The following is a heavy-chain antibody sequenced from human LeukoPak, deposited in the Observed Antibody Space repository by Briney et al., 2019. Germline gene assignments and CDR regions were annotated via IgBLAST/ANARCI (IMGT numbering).Heavy chain of an antibody. Sequence: GGSLRLSCVASGFSFTTHAMGWVRQAPGKGLEWVSHISGSGGSTKYSGSVKGRFTISRDNSKNSLYLQMNSLRAEDTAVYYCARDSSGDYGGNPGGMDVWGQGTTVTVSS. V-gene: IGHV3-23*01. CDR2: ISGSGGST. J-gene: IGHJ6*02. D-gene: IGHD4-23*01. CDR3: ARDSSGDYGGNPGGMDV. CDR1: GFSFTTHA.